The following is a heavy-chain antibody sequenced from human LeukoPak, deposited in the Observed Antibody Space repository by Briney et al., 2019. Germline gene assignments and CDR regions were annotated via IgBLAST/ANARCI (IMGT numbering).Heavy chain of an antibody. CDR1: GGSISSSSYY. J-gene: IGHJ4*02. Sequence: SETLSLTCTVSGGSISSSSYYWGWIRQPPGKGLEWIGSIYYSGSTYYNPSLKSRVTISVDTSKNQFSLKLSSVTAADTAVYYCARETYYFDYWGQGTLVTVSS. CDR2: IYYSGST. V-gene: IGHV4-39*07. CDR3: ARETYYFDY.